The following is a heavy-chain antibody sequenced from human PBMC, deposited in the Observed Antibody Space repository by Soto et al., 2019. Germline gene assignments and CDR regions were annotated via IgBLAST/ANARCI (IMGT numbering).Heavy chain of an antibody. CDR2: ISTI. J-gene: IGHJ4*02. D-gene: IGHD1-26*01. V-gene: IGHV3-21*01. CDR1: GFTFSSYS. Sequence: EVQLVESGGGLVKPGGSLRLSCAASGFTFSSYSMNWVRQASGKGLEWVSSISTIYYADSVKGRFTISRDNAKNSLYLQMNSLRAEDTAVYYCARDGGSYYFDYWGQGTLVTVSS. CDR3: ARDGGSYYFDY.